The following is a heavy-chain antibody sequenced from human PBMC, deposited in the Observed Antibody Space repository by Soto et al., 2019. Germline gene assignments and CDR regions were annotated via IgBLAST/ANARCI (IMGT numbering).Heavy chain of an antibody. D-gene: IGHD5-18*01. Sequence: KPSETLSLTCTVSGGSISSSSYYWGWIRQPPGKGLEWIGSIYYSGSTYYNPSLKSRVTISVDTSKNQFSLKLSSVTAADTAVYYCASHSYGSFGCFDPWGQGTLVTVSS. CDR1: GGSISSSSYY. J-gene: IGHJ5*02. V-gene: IGHV4-39*01. CDR2: IYYSGST. CDR3: ASHSYGSFGCFDP.